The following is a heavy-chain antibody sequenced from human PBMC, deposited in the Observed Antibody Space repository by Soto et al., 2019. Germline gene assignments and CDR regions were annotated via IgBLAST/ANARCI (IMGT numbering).Heavy chain of an antibody. CDR2: IWDDGSNK. Sequence: GGSLRLSCAASGFTFSSYGMHWVRQAPGKGLEWVAVIWDDGSNKYYEDSVNGRFTISREKSKNTLYLQRNSLRAEEPAVYYCARDQGYCSGGSCYGPLQTWGQGTLVTVSS. D-gene: IGHD2-15*01. V-gene: IGHV3-33*01. J-gene: IGHJ5*02. CDR1: GFTFSSYG. CDR3: ARDQGYCSGGSCYGPLQT.